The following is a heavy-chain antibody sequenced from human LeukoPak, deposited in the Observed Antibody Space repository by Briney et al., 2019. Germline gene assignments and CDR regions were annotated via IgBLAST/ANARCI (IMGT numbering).Heavy chain of an antibody. CDR2: INPNSGGT. J-gene: IGHJ4*02. V-gene: IGHV1-2*02. CDR1: GYTFTGYY. D-gene: IGHD3-22*01. Sequence: ASVKVSCKASGYTFTGYYMHWVRQAPGQGLEWMGWINPNSGGTNYAQKFQGRVTMTRDTSISTAYVELSRLRSDDTAVYYCARDLGEVYYYDSSGYYPPSYWGQGTLVTVSS. CDR3: ARDLGEVYYYDSSGYYPPSY.